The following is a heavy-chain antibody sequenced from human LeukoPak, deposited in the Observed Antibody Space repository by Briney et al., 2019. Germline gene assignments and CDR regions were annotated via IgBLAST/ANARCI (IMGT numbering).Heavy chain of an antibody. CDR3: ATSAVGGPNDY. J-gene: IGHJ4*02. CDR2: ISSGSYTI. D-gene: IGHD6-13*01. CDR1: GFTFSSYS. V-gene: IGHV3-21*01. Sequence: GGSLRLSCATSGFTFSSYSMNWVRQAPGKGLEWVSVISSGSYTIYYADSVKGRFTISRDNAKNSLYLQMNSLRAEDTAVYYCATSAVGGPNDYWGQGTLVTVSS.